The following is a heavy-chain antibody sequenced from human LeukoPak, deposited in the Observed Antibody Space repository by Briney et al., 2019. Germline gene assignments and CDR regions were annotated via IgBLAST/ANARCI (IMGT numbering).Heavy chain of an antibody. D-gene: IGHD6-6*01. CDR2: ISYDGTNK. V-gene: IGHV3-30*18. CDR1: GFIFSSYG. J-gene: IGHJ6*02. CDR3: AKDCPPSISARPINYYYYFMDV. Sequence: GGSLRPSCAASGFIFSSYGIHWVRQAPGKGLEWVAVISYDGTNKYYADSVEGRFTISRDNSKNTLYLQMNSLRAEDTAVYYCAKDCPPSISARPINYYYYFMDVWGQGTTVTVSS.